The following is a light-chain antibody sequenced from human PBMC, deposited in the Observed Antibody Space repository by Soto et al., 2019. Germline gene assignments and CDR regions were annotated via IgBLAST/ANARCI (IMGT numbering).Light chain of an antibody. CDR2: AAS. J-gene: IGKJ1*01. CDR1: QSISNF. CDR3: HQTYSTPRT. Sequence: DIQMTQSPSSLSASVGDRVIITCRASQSISNFLHWYQQKPGKAPKLLISAASSLQGGVPSRFSGGGSGTDFTLTISSLQPDDFATYYCHQTYSTPRTFGQGTRVEIK. V-gene: IGKV1-39*01.